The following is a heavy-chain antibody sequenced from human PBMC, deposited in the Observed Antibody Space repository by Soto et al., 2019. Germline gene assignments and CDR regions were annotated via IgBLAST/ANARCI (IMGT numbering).Heavy chain of an antibody. CDR2: ISYDGSNK. D-gene: IGHD3-10*01. Sequence: GGSLRLSCAASGSTFSSYAMHWVRQAPGKGLEWVAVISYDGSNKYYADSVKGRFTISRDNSKNTLYLQMNSLRAEDTAVYHCARDPRRYYYGSGSYFGYWGQGTLVTVSS. CDR3: ARDPRRYYYGSGSYFGY. CDR1: GSTFSSYA. V-gene: IGHV3-30-3*01. J-gene: IGHJ4*02.